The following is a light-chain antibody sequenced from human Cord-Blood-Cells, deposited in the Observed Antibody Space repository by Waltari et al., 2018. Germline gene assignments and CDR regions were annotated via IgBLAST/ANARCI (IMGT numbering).Light chain of an antibody. CDR2: WAS. Sequence: QSVLYSSNNKNYLAWYQQKPGQPPKLLIYWASTRESGVPDRFSGSGSGTDFTLTISSLQAEDVAVYYCQQYYSTPLTFGPGTKVDIK. CDR1: QSVLYSSNNKNY. J-gene: IGKJ3*01. V-gene: IGKV4-1*01. CDR3: QQYYSTPLT.